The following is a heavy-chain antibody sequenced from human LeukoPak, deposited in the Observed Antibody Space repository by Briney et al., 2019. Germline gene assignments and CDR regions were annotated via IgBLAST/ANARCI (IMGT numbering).Heavy chain of an antibody. CDR1: GFTFSSYA. CDR3: ARAEDYGDSRRFDP. J-gene: IGHJ5*02. V-gene: IGHV3-30-3*01. CDR2: ISYDGSNK. Sequence: GGSLRLSCAASGFTFSSYAVHWVRQAPGKGLEWVAVISYDGSNKYYADSVKGRFTISRDNSKNTLYLQMNSLRAEDTAVYYCARAEDYGDSRRFDPWGQGTLVTVSS. D-gene: IGHD4-17*01.